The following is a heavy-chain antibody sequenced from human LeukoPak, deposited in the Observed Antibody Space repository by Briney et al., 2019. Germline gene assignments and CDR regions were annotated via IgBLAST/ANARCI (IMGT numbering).Heavy chain of an antibody. Sequence: PGGSLRLSCAASGFTFSSYWMSWVRQAPGKGLEWVANIKQDGSEKYYVDSVKGRSTISRDNAKNSLYLQMNSLRAEDTAVYYCARLGGYGSYYFDYWGQGTLVTVSS. CDR2: IKQDGSEK. V-gene: IGHV3-7*01. CDR1: GFTFSSYW. CDR3: ARLGGYGSYYFDY. D-gene: IGHD5-12*01. J-gene: IGHJ4*02.